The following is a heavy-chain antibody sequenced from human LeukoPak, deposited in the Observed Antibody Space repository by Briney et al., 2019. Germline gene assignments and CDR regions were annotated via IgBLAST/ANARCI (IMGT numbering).Heavy chain of an antibody. D-gene: IGHD1-1*01. CDR1: GFTVSSNY. CDR3: AGGTRYTFDY. J-gene: IGHJ4*02. V-gene: IGHV3-53*01. Sequence: PGGSLRLSCAASGFTVSSNYMSWVRQAPGKGLEWVSIIYSGGSTYYAYSVTGRFTISRDNSKNTLYLQMNSLSAEDTAVYYCAGGTRYTFDYWGQGTLVTVSS. CDR2: IYSGGST.